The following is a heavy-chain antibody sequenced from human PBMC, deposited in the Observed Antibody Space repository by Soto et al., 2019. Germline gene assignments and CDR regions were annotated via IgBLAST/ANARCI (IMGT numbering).Heavy chain of an antibody. CDR2: FAYSGST. V-gene: IGHV4-31*02. J-gene: IGHJ6*03. CDR1: GGSMTSGVHY. CDR3: ARIVTQHDTYYYYYYYMDV. Sequence: PSETLSLTCTVSGGSMTSGVHYWNWVRQHPGKGLEWIGYFAYSGSTNYNPSLMSRVTMSVDTSKNQFSLKLSSVTAADTAVYYCARIVTQHDTYYYYYYYMDVWGKGTTVTVSS. D-gene: IGHD1-26*01.